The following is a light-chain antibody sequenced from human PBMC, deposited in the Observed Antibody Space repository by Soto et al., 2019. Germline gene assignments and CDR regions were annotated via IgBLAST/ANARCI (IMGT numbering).Light chain of an antibody. CDR1: QSISNH. CDR2: AAS. CDR3: QQSYSSPPT. J-gene: IGKJ1*01. Sequence: DIQLTQSPSSLSASVEDRVIITCRAIQSISNHLNWYQQKPGKAPKLLIFAASSLQSGVPSRFSGSRSGPDFTLTISSLQTEDFATYDCQQSYSSPPTVGQGTKVEIK. V-gene: IGKV1-39*01.